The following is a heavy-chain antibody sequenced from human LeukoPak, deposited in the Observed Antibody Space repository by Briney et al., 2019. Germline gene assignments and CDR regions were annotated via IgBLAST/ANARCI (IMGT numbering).Heavy chain of an antibody. J-gene: IGHJ6*03. V-gene: IGHV5-51*01. Sequence: GESLKISCKGSGYSFTSYWIGWVRQMPGKGLEWMGIIYPGDSDTRYSPSFQGQVTISADKSLSTAYLQWSSLKASDTAMYYCARHRGYSYGYRDYYMDVWGKGTTVTVSS. CDR2: IYPGDSDT. CDR1: GYSFTSYW. D-gene: IGHD5-18*01. CDR3: ARHRGYSYGYRDYYMDV.